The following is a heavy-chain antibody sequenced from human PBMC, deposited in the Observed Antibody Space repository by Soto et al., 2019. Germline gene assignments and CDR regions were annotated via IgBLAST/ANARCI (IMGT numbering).Heavy chain of an antibody. J-gene: IGHJ6*02. CDR3: ASAYQLLLYNYYGMDV. D-gene: IGHD2-2*01. CDR2: IYSGGST. Sequence: EVQLVESGGGLVQPGGSLRLSCAASGFTVSSNYMSWVRQAPGKGLEWVSVIYSGGSTYYADSVNGRFTISRDNSKNTLYLQMNSLRAEDTAVYYCASAYQLLLYNYYGMDVWGQGTTVTVSS. CDR1: GFTVSSNY. V-gene: IGHV3-66*01.